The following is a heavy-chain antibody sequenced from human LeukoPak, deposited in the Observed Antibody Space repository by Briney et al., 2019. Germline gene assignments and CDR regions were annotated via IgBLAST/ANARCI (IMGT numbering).Heavy chain of an antibody. V-gene: IGHV3-48*04. CDR3: ARDQDRYSSSWYDY. J-gene: IGHJ4*02. CDR2: ISSSSSTI. CDR1: GFTFSSYS. D-gene: IGHD6-13*01. Sequence: GGSLRLSCAASGFTFSSYSMNWVRQAPGKGLEWVSYISSSSSTIYYADSVKGRFTISRDNAKNSLYLQMNSLRAEDTAVNYCARDQDRYSSSWYDYWGQGTLVTVSS.